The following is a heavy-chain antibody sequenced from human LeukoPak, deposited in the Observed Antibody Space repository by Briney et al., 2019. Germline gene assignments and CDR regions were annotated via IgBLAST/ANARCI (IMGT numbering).Heavy chain of an antibody. CDR2: IIGSGGST. CDR1: GFTFSSYG. V-gene: IGHV3-23*01. J-gene: IGHJ4*02. D-gene: IGHD6-13*01. Sequence: RPGGSLRLSCAASGFTFSSYGMHWVRQAPGKGLEWVSAIIGSGGSTYYADSVKGRFTISRDNSKNTLYLQMNSLRAEDTAVYYCAKAVGYSSSWYRPGSDYWGQGTLVTVSS. CDR3: AKAVGYSSSWYRPGSDY.